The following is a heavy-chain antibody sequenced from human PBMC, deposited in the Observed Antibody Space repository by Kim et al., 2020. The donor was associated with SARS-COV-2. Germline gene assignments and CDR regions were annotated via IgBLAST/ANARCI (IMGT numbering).Heavy chain of an antibody. D-gene: IGHD3-10*01. Sequence: SLKGRVTISVDTSKNQFSLKLSSVTAADTAVYYCARLRYSYRNYYYGMDVWGQGTTVTVSS. J-gene: IGHJ6*02. V-gene: IGHV4-39*01. CDR3: ARLRYSYRNYYYGMDV.